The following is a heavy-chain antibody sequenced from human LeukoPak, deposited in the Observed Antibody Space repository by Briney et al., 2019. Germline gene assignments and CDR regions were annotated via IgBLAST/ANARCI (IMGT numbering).Heavy chain of an antibody. D-gene: IGHD5-12*01. J-gene: IGHJ6*02. CDR2: FDPGGGGT. CDR3: ATGDIVATIRPSLFPWGMDV. CDR1: GYTLTDLS. V-gene: IGHV1-24*01. Sequence: EASVKVSCKVSGYTLTDLSMHWVRQAPGKGLEWMGAFDPGGGGTIYAQKFQGRFTMTEDTSTDTAYMELSSLRSEDTAVYYCATGDIVATIRPSLFPWGMDVWGQGTTVTVSS.